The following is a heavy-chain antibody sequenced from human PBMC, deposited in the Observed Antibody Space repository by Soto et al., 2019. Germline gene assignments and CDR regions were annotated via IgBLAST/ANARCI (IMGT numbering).Heavy chain of an antibody. CDR2: ISKDENIK. Sequence: QVQLVESGGGVVQPGGSLRLSCVASGFNFGNFGMHWVRQAPGKGLEWVTVISKDENIKQDSVRGRFAIARDNSKNTLYLQLTSLRAEDTAIYYFARGGRGVLDYWGQGTLGTVSS. CDR1: GFNFGNFG. J-gene: IGHJ4*02. CDR3: ARGGRGVLDY. V-gene: IGHV3-30*12. D-gene: IGHD5-12*01.